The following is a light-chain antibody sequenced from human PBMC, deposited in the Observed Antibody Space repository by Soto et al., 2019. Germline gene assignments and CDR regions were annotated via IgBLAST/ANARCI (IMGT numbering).Light chain of an antibody. CDR3: GSWDRSLRGWV. V-gene: IGLV1-51*01. CDR1: SSNSGNNH. Sequence: QSVLTQPPSVSAAPGQQVTVSCSGSSSNSGNNHVSWYQHLPGTAPKVLIYDNNKRPSGIPDRFSGSNSATSATLDITGLQTGDEADYYCGSWDRSLRGWVFGGGTKLTVL. J-gene: IGLJ3*02. CDR2: DNN.